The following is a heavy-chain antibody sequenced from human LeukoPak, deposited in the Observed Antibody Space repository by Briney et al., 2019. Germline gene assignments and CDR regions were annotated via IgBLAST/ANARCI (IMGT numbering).Heavy chain of an antibody. CDR3: TRSHNDHFDY. Sequence: PGGSLRLSCAGSGFTFGGYGMHWFRQTPGKGLEWVAVIAYDGSRAFYADSVKGRFTISRDNSKNTMSVQMDDLRAEDTAVHYCTRSHNDHFDYWGQGTLSPSPQ. CDR1: GFTFGGYG. D-gene: IGHD5-24*01. V-gene: IGHV3-33*03. J-gene: IGHJ4*02. CDR2: IAYDGSRA.